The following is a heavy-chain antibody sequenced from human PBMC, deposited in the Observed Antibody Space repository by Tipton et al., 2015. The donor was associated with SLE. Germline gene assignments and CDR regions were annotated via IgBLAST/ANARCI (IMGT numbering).Heavy chain of an antibody. CDR1: GFTFSGSA. J-gene: IGHJ6*02. D-gene: IGHD1-26*01. V-gene: IGHV3-73*01. Sequence: QLVQSGGGLVQPGGSLRLSCAASGFTFSGSAMHWVRQASGKGLEWVGRIRSKANSYATAYAASVKGRFTISRDDSKNTAYLQMNSLKTEDTAVYYCTTGIVGANGGMDVWGQGTTVTVSS. CDR2: IRSKANSYAT. CDR3: TTGIVGANGGMDV.